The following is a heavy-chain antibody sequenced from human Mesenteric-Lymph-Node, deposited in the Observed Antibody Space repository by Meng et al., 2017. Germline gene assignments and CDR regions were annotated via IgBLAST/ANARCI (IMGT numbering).Heavy chain of an antibody. Sequence: ASVKVSCKASGYTFTDYYIHWVRQAPGQGLEWMGWINPNSAGTNYAQKFQGRVTVTRDTSISTAYMELSRLRSDDTAVYYCARDIDLAVAGWFTGAFDIWGQGTMVTVSS. CDR3: ARDIDLAVAGWFTGAFDI. J-gene: IGHJ3*02. CDR2: INPNSAGT. D-gene: IGHD6-19*01. V-gene: IGHV1-2*02. CDR1: GYTFTDYY.